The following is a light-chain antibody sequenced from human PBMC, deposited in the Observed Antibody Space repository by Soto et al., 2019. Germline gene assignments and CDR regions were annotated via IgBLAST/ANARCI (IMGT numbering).Light chain of an antibody. CDR3: QQCGSSST. V-gene: IGKV3-20*01. J-gene: IGKJ5*01. CDR2: GAS. Sequence: TQSPSTLSLSPGERATLSCRASQTFSNSFLSWFQQIPGQAPRLLIYGASMRATGIPDRFSGSGSGTDFTLTISRLEPEDFAVYYCQQCGSSSTFGQGTRLEIK. CDR1: QTFSNSF.